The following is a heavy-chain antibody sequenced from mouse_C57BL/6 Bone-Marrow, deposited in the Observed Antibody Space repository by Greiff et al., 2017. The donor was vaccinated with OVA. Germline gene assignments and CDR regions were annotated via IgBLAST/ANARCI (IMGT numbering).Heavy chain of an antibody. V-gene: IGHV1-55*01. CDR3: ARGDYYGSGRDFDY. J-gene: IGHJ2*01. CDR2: IYPGSGST. D-gene: IGHD1-1*01. CDR1: GYTFTSYW. Sequence: VQLQQPGAELVKPGASVKMSCKASGYTFTSYWLTWVKQRPGQGLEWIGDIYPGSGSTNYNEKFKSKATLTVDTSSSTAYMQLSSLTSEDSAVYYCARGDYYGSGRDFDYWGQGTTLTVSS.